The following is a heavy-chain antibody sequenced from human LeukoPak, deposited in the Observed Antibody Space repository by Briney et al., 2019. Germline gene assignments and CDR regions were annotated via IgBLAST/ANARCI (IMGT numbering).Heavy chain of an antibody. J-gene: IGHJ5*02. Sequence: ASVKVSCKASGYTSTGYYMHWVRQAPGQGLEWMGWINANSGDTKYAQKFQGRVTMTRDTSITTAYMDLSRLTSSDTAVYFCARGVGSSWFDPWGQGTLVSVSS. CDR2: INANSGDT. V-gene: IGHV1-2*02. D-gene: IGHD6-13*01. CDR3: ARGVGSSWFDP. CDR1: GYTSTGYY.